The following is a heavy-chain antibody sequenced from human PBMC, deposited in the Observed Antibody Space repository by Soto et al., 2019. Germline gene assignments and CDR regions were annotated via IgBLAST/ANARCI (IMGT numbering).Heavy chain of an antibody. Sequence: ASVKVSCKASGYTFTSYAMHWVRQAPGQRLEWMGWVNAGNGNTKYSQKFQGRVTITRDTSASTAYMELSSLRSEDTAVYYCARDSSGYYHAYWGQGTLVTVSS. CDR3: ARDSSGYYHAY. V-gene: IGHV1-3*01. CDR1: GYTFTSYA. CDR2: VNAGNGNT. D-gene: IGHD3-22*01. J-gene: IGHJ4*02.